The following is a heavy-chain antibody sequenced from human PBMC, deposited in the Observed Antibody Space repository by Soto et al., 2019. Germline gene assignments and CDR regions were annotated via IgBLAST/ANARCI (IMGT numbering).Heavy chain of an antibody. CDR1: GGSFSGYY. D-gene: IGHD6-13*01. J-gene: IGHJ4*02. CDR2: INQSGST. V-gene: IGHV4-34*01. CDR3: ARTYSSSWSPFEY. Sequence: QVQLQQWGAGLLKPSETLSLTCADYGGSFSGYYWSWIRQPPGKGLEWIGEINQSGSTNYNPSLKSRITISVATSMNEFSLKLSSVTAADTTVQYCARTYSSSWSPFEYWGQGTLVTVSS.